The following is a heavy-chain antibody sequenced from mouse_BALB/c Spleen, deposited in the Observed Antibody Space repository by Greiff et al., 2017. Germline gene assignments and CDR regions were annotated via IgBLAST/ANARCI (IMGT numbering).Heavy chain of an antibody. CDR2: ISSGSSTI. CDR3: ASVYYDYEEYAMDY. D-gene: IGHD2-4*01. CDR1: GFTFSSFG. Sequence: EVQLVESGGGLVQPGGSRKLSCAASGFTFSSFGMNWVRQAPEKGLEWVAYISSGSSTIYYADTVKGRFTISRDNPKNTLFLQMTSLRSEDTAMYCCASVYYDYEEYAMDYWGQGTSVTVSS. J-gene: IGHJ4*01. V-gene: IGHV5-17*02.